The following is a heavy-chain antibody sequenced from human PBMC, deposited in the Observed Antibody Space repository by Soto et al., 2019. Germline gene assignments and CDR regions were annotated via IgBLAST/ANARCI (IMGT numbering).Heavy chain of an antibody. Sequence: PGGSLRLSCAASGFTFDDYAMHWVRQAPGKGLEWVSGISWNSGGIGYADSVKGRFTISRDNAKNSLYLQMNSLRAEDTALYYCAKDRSASSSWYGGMDVWGQGTTVTVSS. CDR2: ISWNSGGI. J-gene: IGHJ6*02. D-gene: IGHD6-13*01. V-gene: IGHV3-9*01. CDR3: AKDRSASSSWYGGMDV. CDR1: GFTFDDYA.